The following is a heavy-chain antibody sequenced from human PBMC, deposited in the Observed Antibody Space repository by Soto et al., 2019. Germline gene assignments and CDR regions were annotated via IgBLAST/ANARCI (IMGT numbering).Heavy chain of an antibody. V-gene: IGHV1-69*04. CDR2: IIPILGIA. J-gene: IGHJ5*02. CDR3: ARDCTNGVCYTGWFDP. CDR1: GGTFSSYT. Sequence: GASVKVSCKASGGTFSSYTISWVRQAPGQGLERMGRIIPILGIANYAQKFQGRVTITADKSTSTAYMELSSLRSEDTAVYYCARDCTNGVCYTGWFDPWGQGTLVTVSS. D-gene: IGHD2-8*01.